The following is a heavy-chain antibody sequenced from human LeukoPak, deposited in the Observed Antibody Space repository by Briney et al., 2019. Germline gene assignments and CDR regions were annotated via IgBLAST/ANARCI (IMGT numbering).Heavy chain of an antibody. D-gene: IGHD6-13*01. CDR2: IYHSGST. V-gene: IGHV4-28*01. Sequence: SDTLSLTCAVSGYSISSSNWWGWIRQPPGKGLEWIGYIYHSGSTYYSPSLKSRVSMSVDMSKNQFSLNLSSVTAVDTAVYYCARKGDIAAAGHFDYWGQGTLVTVSS. CDR1: GYSISSSNW. CDR3: ARKGDIAAAGHFDY. J-gene: IGHJ4*02.